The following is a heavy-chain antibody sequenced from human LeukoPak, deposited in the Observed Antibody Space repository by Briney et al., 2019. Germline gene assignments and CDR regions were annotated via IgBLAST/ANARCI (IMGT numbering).Heavy chain of an antibody. D-gene: IGHD4-17*01. CDR3: ARDTYGDNTFDY. CDR1: GFTFSIYS. CDR2: ISSDSSTI. Sequence: PGGSLRLSCAASGFTFSIYSMNWVRQAPGKGLEWVSYISSDSSTIYYADSVKGRFTISRDNAKNSLYLQTNSLRDEDTAVYYCARDTYGDNTFDYWGQGTLVTVSS. V-gene: IGHV3-48*02. J-gene: IGHJ4*02.